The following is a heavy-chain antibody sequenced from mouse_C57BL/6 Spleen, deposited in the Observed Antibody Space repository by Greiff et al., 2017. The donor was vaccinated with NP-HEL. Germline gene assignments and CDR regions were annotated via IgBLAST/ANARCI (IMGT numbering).Heavy chain of an antibody. CDR3: TRYEGYAMDY. Sequence: EVQLQQSGAELVRPGASVKLSCTASGFNIKDDYMHWVKQRPEQGLEWIGWIDPENGDTEYASKFQGKATITADTSSNTAYLQLSSLTSEDTAVYYCTRYEGYAMDYWGQGTSVTVSS. J-gene: IGHJ4*01. V-gene: IGHV14-4*01. CDR2: IDPENGDT. D-gene: IGHD2-3*01. CDR1: GFNIKDDY.